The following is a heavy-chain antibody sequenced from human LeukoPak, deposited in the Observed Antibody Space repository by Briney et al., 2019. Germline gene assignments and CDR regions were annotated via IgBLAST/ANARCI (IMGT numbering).Heavy chain of an antibody. Sequence: GASVKVSCKASGYTFTGYYMHWVRQAPGQGLEWMGWINPNSGGTNYAQKFQGRVAMTRDTSIRTAYMELSRLRSDDTAVYYCARVHYYGSGSLDYWGQGTLVTVSS. CDR1: GYTFTGYY. CDR3: ARVHYYGSGSLDY. J-gene: IGHJ4*02. CDR2: INPNSGGT. D-gene: IGHD3-10*01. V-gene: IGHV1-2*02.